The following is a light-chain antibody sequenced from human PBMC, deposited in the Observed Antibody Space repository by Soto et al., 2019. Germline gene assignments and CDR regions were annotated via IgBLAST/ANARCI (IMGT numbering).Light chain of an antibody. CDR3: QSYDSSLSGNYV. V-gene: IGLV1-40*01. Sequence: QSVLTQPPSVSGAPGQRVTISCTGSSSKIGAGYDVHWYQQLPGTAPKLLIYGNSNRPSGVPDRFSGSKSGTSASLAITGLQAEDEADYYCQSYDSSLSGNYVFGTGTKLTVL. J-gene: IGLJ1*01. CDR2: GNS. CDR1: SSKIGAGYD.